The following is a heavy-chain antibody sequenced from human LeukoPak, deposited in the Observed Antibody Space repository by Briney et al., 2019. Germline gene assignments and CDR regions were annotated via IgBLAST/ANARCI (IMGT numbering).Heavy chain of an antibody. D-gene: IGHD3-16*01. CDR1: GGTFSSYA. CDR2: IIPIFGTA. J-gene: IGHJ6*04. CDR3: AKSTRAVMAMMDV. Sequence: ASVKVSCKASGGTFSSYAISWVRQAPGQGLEWMGGIIPIFGTANYAQKFQGRVTITADESTSTAYMELSSLRAEDTAVYFCAKSTRAVMAMMDVWGKGTTVTVSS. V-gene: IGHV1-69*13.